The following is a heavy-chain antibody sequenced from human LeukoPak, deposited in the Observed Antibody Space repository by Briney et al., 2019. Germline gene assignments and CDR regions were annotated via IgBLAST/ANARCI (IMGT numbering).Heavy chain of an antibody. Sequence: SETLSLTCTVSGVSIISYYWSWIRQPPGKGLEWIAFIHSSGSTGYNPSLKSRFTISVDTSKNHFSLKVTSMSAADTGVYYCAKGRFGEYGWGQGTLVTVSS. CDR2: IHSSGST. CDR1: GVSIISYY. D-gene: IGHD3-10*01. V-gene: IGHV4-59*01. CDR3: AKGRFGEYG. J-gene: IGHJ4*02.